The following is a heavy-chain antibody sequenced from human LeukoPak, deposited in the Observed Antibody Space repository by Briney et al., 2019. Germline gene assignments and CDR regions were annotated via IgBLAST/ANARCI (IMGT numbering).Heavy chain of an antibody. CDR1: GFTFGHYA. CDR2: ISGDGDDT. V-gene: IGHV3-43*02. Sequence: PGGSLRLSCAASGFTFGHYAMHWVRQVPGKGLEWVSLISGDGDDTYYADSVKGRFTISRDISGNALFLLMDSLRGEDTALYYCAKDRGGYYGSGTSYYFYGMDVWGPGTTVTVSS. CDR3: AKDRGGYYGSGTSYYFYGMDV. D-gene: IGHD3-10*01. J-gene: IGHJ6*02.